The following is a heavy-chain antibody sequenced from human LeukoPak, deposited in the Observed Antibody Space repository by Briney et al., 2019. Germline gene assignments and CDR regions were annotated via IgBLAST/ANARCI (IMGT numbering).Heavy chain of an antibody. V-gene: IGHV4-4*07. CDR2: IYTSGST. Sequence: SETLSLTCTVSGGSISSYYWSWIRQPAGKGLEWIGRIYTSGSTNYNPSLKSRVTMSVDTSKNQFSLKLSSVTAADTAVYYCARDRHGPSDYYYYRDVWGKGTTVTVSS. CDR1: GGSISSYY. CDR3: ARDRHGPSDYYYYRDV. J-gene: IGHJ6*03.